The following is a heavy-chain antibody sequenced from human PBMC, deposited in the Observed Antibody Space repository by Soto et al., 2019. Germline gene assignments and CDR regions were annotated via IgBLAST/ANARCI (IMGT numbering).Heavy chain of an antibody. V-gene: IGHV1-8*01. CDR2: MNPNSGNT. D-gene: IGHD3-22*01. Sequence: QVQLVQSGAEVKKPGASVKVSCKASGYTFTSYDINWVRQATGQGLEWMGWMNPNSGNTGYAQKFQGRVTMTRNTSISTAYMELSSLRSEDTAVYYCARGGIVRITMILGHPANKNSNWYLDLWGPGTVVTVSS. CDR3: ARGGIVRITMILGHPANKNSNWYLDL. J-gene: IGHJ2*01. CDR1: GYTFTSYD.